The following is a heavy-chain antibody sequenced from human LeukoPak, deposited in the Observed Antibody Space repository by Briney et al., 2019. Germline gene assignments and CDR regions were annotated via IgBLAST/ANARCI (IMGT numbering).Heavy chain of an antibody. Sequence: SETLSLTCTVSGGSISSSSYYWGWIRQPPGKGLEWIGSIYYSGSTYYNPSLKSRVTISVDTSKNQFSLKLSSVTAADTAVYYCAREAPRDTMIVVVKCTGFDYWGQGTLVTVSS. CDR3: AREAPRDTMIVVVKCTGFDY. V-gene: IGHV4-39*07. CDR2: IYYSGST. D-gene: IGHD3-22*01. J-gene: IGHJ4*02. CDR1: GGSISSSSYY.